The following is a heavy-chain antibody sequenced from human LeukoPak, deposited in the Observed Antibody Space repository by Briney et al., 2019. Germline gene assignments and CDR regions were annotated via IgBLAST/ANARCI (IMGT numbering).Heavy chain of an antibody. CDR3: ARADWDTAMIDY. D-gene: IGHD5-18*01. CDR1: GFTFSSYS. V-gene: IGHV3-21*01. CDR2: ISSSSSYI. J-gene: IGHJ4*02. Sequence: SGGSLRLSCAASGFTFSSYSMNWVRQAPGKGLEWVSSISSSSSYIYYTDSVKGRFTISRDNAKNSLYLQMNSLRAEDTAVYYCARADWDTAMIDYWGQGTLVTVSS.